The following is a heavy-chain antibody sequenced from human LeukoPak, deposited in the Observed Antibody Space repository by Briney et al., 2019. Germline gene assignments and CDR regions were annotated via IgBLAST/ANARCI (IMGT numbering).Heavy chain of an antibody. CDR1: GFSFSSYA. CDR2: IYGGGTNT. Sequence: PGGSLRLSCVGSGFSFSSYAMTWVRQAPGKGLESVSTIYGGGTNTFYADSVKGRFTISRDDSKNMQFLQMNSLRPEDTAVYFCAKRITEAVGIYFDSWGQGALVTVSS. CDR3: AKRITEAVGIYFDS. J-gene: IGHJ4*02. D-gene: IGHD6-19*01. V-gene: IGHV3-23*01.